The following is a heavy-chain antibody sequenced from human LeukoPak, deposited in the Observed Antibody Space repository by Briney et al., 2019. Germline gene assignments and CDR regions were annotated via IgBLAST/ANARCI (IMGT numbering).Heavy chain of an antibody. CDR3: ARHRAKISSSWYDGGSEVDY. D-gene: IGHD6-13*01. J-gene: IGHJ4*02. CDR1: GGSISSGGYY. Sequence: SETLSLTCTVSGGSISSGGYYWSWIRQHPGKGLEWIGYIYYSGSTYYNPSLKSRVTISVDTSKNQFSLKLSSVTAADTAVYYCARHRAKISSSWYDGGSEVDYWGQGTLVTVSS. CDR2: IYYSGST. V-gene: IGHV4-31*03.